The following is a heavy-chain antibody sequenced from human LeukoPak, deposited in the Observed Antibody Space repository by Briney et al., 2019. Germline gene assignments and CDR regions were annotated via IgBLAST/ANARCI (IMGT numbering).Heavy chain of an antibody. D-gene: IGHD5-18*01. CDR1: GYTFTSYG. Sequence: ASVKVSCTASGYTFTSYGISWVRQAPGQGLEWMGWISAYNGNTNYAQKLQGRVTMTTDTSTSTAYMELRSLRSDDTAVYYCARVVDTAMVEGYYFDYWGQGTLVTVSS. CDR3: ARVVDTAMVEGYYFDY. CDR2: ISAYNGNT. V-gene: IGHV1-18*01. J-gene: IGHJ4*02.